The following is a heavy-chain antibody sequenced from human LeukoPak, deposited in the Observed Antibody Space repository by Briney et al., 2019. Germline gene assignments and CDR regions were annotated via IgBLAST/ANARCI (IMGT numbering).Heavy chain of an antibody. D-gene: IGHD3-3*01. CDR3: AGRKRRITIFGVVIHYYFDY. Sequence: SETLSLTCTVSGGSISGYYWSWIRQPPGKGLEWIGEINHSGSTNYNPSLKSRVTISVDTSKNQFSLKLSSVTAADTAVYYCAGRKRRITIFGVVIHYYFDYWGQGTLVTVSS. J-gene: IGHJ4*02. V-gene: IGHV4-34*01. CDR1: GGSISGYY. CDR2: INHSGST.